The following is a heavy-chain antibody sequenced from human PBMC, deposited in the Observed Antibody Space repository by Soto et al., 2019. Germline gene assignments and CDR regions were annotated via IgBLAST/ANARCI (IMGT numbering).Heavy chain of an antibody. CDR3: ARATYYYDSSGYYGYYFDY. J-gene: IGHJ4*02. CDR1: GGSISSYY. D-gene: IGHD3-22*01. CDR2: IYYSGST. V-gene: IGHV4-59*01. Sequence: SETLSLTCTASGGSISSYYWSWTRQPPGKGLEWIGSIYYSGSTNYNSSLKSRVTISVDTSKNQLSLKLSSVTAADTAVYYCARATYYYDSSGYYGYYFDYWGQGTLVTVSS.